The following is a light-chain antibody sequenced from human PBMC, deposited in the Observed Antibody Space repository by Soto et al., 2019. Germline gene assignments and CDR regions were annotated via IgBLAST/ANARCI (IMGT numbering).Light chain of an antibody. CDR2: GAS. CDR3: QQHGSSLWT. Sequence: EIVLTQSPGTLSFSTGAGATLSFTASLRVGSTYLAWYQQKPGQAPRLFIYGASSRATGIPDRFSGSGSGTDFTLTISRLEPEDFAVYYCQQHGSSLWTFGEGTKVDIK. J-gene: IGKJ1*01. V-gene: IGKV3-20*01. CDR1: LRVGSTY.